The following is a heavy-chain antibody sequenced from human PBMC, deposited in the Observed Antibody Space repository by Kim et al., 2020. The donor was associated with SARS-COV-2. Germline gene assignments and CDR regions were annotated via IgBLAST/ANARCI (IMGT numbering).Heavy chain of an antibody. D-gene: IGHD4-17*01. Sequence: GRFTISRDNSKNSLYLQMNSLRTEDTALYYCAKDGENTVTHYYYYYGMDVWGQGTTVTVSS. V-gene: IGHV3-43*01. CDR3: AKDGENTVTHYYYYYGMDV. J-gene: IGHJ6*02.